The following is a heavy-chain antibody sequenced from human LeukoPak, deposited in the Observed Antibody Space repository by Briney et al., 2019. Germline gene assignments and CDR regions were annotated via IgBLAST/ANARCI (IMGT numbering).Heavy chain of an antibody. CDR1: GGSISSYY. Sequence: PSETLSLTCTVSGGSISSYYWSWIRQPPGKGLEWIGYIYYSGSTNYNPSLKSRVTISVDTSKNQFSLKLSSVTAADTAVYYCARHNPGYSSGWYHPSWYFDLWGRGTLVTVSS. V-gene: IGHV4-59*08. CDR2: IYYSGST. CDR3: ARHNPGYSSGWYHPSWYFDL. J-gene: IGHJ2*01. D-gene: IGHD6-19*01.